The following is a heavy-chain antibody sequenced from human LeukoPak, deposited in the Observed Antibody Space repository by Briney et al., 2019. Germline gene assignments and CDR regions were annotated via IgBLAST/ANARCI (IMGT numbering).Heavy chain of an antibody. CDR2: ISYDGSNK. CDR1: GLTFSSYG. J-gene: IGHJ5*02. D-gene: IGHD3-10*01. V-gene: IGHV3-30*03. CDR3: ARVLLWFGELWFDP. Sequence: GRSLRLSCAASGLTFSSYGMHWVRQAPGKGLEWVAVISYDGSNKYYADSVKGRFTISRDNSKNTLYLQMNSLRAEDTAVYYCARVLLWFGELWFDPWGQGTLVTVSS.